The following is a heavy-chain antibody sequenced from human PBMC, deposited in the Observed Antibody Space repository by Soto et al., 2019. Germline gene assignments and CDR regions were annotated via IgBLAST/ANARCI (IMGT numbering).Heavy chain of an antibody. D-gene: IGHD5-12*01. Sequence: QVQLVQSGAEVKKPGSSVKVSCKASGGTFSSYAISWVRQAPGQGLEWMGGIIPIFGTANYAQKFQGRVTITADESTSTAYMELSSLRSEDTAVYYCARAPRPEERGHSGYDFRPQPYYYYGMDVWGQGTTVTVSS. CDR3: ARAPRPEERGHSGYDFRPQPYYYYGMDV. V-gene: IGHV1-69*01. CDR1: GGTFSSYA. CDR2: IIPIFGTA. J-gene: IGHJ6*02.